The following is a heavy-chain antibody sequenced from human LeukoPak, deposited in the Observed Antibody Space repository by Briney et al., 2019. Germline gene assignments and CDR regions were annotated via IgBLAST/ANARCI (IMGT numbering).Heavy chain of an antibody. CDR3: ARRRFVRGPDVVNPFDY. J-gene: IGHJ4*02. D-gene: IGHD2-8*01. V-gene: IGHV4-39*01. CDR2: INYSGST. CDR1: GGSISSTFYY. Sequence: SETLSLTCTVSGGSISSTFYYWGWIRQPPGKGLEWIGSINYSGSTYYNPSLRSRVTISVDTSKNQFSLKLSSVTAADTAVYYCARRRFVRGPDVVNPFDYWGQGTLVTVSS.